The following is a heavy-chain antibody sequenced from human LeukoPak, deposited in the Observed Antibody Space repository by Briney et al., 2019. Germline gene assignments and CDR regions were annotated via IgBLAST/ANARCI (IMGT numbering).Heavy chain of an antibody. V-gene: IGHV1-69*05. D-gene: IGHD6-13*01. CDR1: GGTFSSYA. CDR3: ARVSFGIAAAGTPYYYYMDV. Sequence: ASVKVSCKASGGTFSSYAISWVRQAPGQGLEWMGRIIPIFGIANYAQKFQGRVTITTDESTSTAYMELSSLRSEDTAVYYCARVSFGIAAAGTPYYYYMDVWGKGTTVTVSS. J-gene: IGHJ6*03. CDR2: IIPIFGIA.